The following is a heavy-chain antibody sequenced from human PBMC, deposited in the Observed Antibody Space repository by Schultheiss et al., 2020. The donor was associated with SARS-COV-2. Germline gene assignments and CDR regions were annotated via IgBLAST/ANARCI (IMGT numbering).Heavy chain of an antibody. Sequence: GGSLRLSCAASGFTFSNAWMSWVRQAPGKGLEWVGRIKSKTDGGTTDYTAPVKGRFTISRDDSKNTLYLQMNSLKTEDTAVYYCTTADPLLWCGELYGMDVWGQGTTVTV. CDR3: TTADPLLWCGELYGMDV. J-gene: IGHJ6*02. D-gene: IGHD3-10*01. CDR2: IKSKTDGGTT. CDR1: GFTFSNAW. V-gene: IGHV3-15*01.